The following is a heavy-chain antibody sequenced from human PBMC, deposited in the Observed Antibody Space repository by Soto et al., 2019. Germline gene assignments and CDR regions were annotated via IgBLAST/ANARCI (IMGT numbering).Heavy chain of an antibody. Sequence: QITVKGSGPTLVQPTQTLTLTCSLSGISLSTSGVGLGWIRQTPGKALEWLALIYWNDDKHYSPSLKSRLTITKDTSKIQAVLTMTNMDPVDTATYYCARGLATLPVFAFDVWGQGTVVTVSS. CDR2: IYWNDDK. V-gene: IGHV2-5*01. D-gene: IGHD6-6*01. CDR3: ARGLATLPVFAFDV. CDR1: GISLSTSGVG. J-gene: IGHJ3*01.